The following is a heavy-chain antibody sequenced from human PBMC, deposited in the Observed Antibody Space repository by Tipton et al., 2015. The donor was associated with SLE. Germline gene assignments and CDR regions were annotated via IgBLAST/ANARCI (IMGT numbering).Heavy chain of an antibody. D-gene: IGHD5-24*01. CDR2: IYSGGST. V-gene: IGHV3-23*03. CDR3: AKWPPLYGYIGFDP. J-gene: IGHJ5*02. CDR1: GFMFSSYA. Sequence: GSLRLSCAASGFMFSSYAMRWVRQAPGKGLEWVSVIYSGGSTYYADSVTGRFTISRDNSKNTLYLQMNSLRAEDTAVYYCAKWPPLYGYIGFDPWGQGTLVTVSS.